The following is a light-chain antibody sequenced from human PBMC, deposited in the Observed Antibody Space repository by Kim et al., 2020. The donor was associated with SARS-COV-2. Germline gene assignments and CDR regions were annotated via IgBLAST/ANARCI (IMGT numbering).Light chain of an antibody. V-gene: IGLV1-40*01. CDR1: SSNIGADYD. CDR3: QSYDTSLSHAV. Sequence: QSVLTQPPSVSRAPGQRVTISCTGSSSNIGADYDVHWYQRLPGTAPKLLIYGNNNRALGVPDRFSGSKSGTSASLAITGLQAEDEADYSCQSYDTSLSHAVFGGGTQLTVL. CDR2: GNN. J-gene: IGLJ7*01.